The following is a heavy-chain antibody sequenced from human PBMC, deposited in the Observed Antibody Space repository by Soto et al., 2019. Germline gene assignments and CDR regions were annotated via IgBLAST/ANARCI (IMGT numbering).Heavy chain of an antibody. CDR3: TTDRPWVTPAY. J-gene: IGHJ4*02. Sequence: GGSLRLSCATSGFTFSNTWMSWVRQAPGKGLEWVGRIKSKSRGGTADYAAHVKGRFTISRDDSKNTLYLYMNNLKTEDTAVYYCTTDRPWVTPAYWGQGALVTVSS. D-gene: IGHD2-21*02. CDR2: IKSKSRGGTA. V-gene: IGHV3-15*01. CDR1: GFTFSNTW.